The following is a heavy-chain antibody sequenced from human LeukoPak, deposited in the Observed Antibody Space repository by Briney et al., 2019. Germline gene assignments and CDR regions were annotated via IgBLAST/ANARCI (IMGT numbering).Heavy chain of an antibody. V-gene: IGHV3-7*01. CDR1: GFTFSSYG. J-gene: IGHJ6*02. CDR3: ARGHYGMDV. CDR2: INQGGSEI. Sequence: PGRSLRLSCAASGFTFSSYGMHWVRQAPGKGLEWVANINQGGSEINYLDSVKGRFTISRDSARSSLYLRMSSLRAEDTAVYYCARGHYGMDVWGQGTTVIVSS.